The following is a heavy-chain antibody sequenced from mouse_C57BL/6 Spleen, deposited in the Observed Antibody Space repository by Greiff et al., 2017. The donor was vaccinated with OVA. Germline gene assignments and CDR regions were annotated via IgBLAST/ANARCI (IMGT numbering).Heavy chain of an antibody. V-gene: IGHV1-50*01. CDR1: GYTFTSYW. Sequence: QVQLQQPGAELVKPGASVKLSCKASGYTFTSYWMQWVKQRPGQGLEWIGEIDPSDSYTNYNQKFKGKATLTVDTSSSTSYLQLSSLTSVASAVYYCVTSVYAYGLDYLGQGTTLTVSS. J-gene: IGHJ2*01. D-gene: IGHD2-2*01. CDR2: IDPSDSYT. CDR3: VTSVYAYGLDY.